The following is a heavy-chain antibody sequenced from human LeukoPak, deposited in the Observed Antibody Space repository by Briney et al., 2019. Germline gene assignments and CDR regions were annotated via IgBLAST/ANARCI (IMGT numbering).Heavy chain of an antibody. V-gene: IGHV3-23*01. J-gene: IGHJ4*02. CDR3: AKVGVMGYGSGSYAY. D-gene: IGHD3-10*01. Sequence: GGSLRLSCAASGFXFSSYAINWVRQTPGKGLEWVSGITGSGDRTYYADSVKGRFTISSDNAKKFLYLQMNSLRAEDTAVYYCAKVGVMGYGSGSYAYWGQGTLVTVSS. CDR1: GFXFSSYA. CDR2: ITGSGDRT.